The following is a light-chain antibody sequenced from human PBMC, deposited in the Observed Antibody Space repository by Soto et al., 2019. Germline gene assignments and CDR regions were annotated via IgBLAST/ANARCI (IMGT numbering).Light chain of an antibody. CDR2: EVT. CDR3: QSFDSSLSAP. J-gene: IGLJ2*01. Sequence: QSVLTQPASVSGSPGQSITISCTGTSGDIGGYNYVSWYQQHPGKAPKLLISEVTNRPSGVPDRFSGSKSGTSASLAITGLQAEDEADYYCQSFDSSLSAPFGGGTKLTVL. V-gene: IGLV2-14*01. CDR1: SGDIGGYNY.